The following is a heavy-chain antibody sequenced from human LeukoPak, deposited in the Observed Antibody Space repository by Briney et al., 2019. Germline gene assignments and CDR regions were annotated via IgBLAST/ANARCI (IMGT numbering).Heavy chain of an antibody. Sequence: GGSLRLSCAASGFNFRSSAMIWVRQAPGMGLEWVSGISGSGESTYYADSVKGRFTISRDNSKNTLYLQMNSLRAEDTAVHYCAKEAGYSGYDFPDFWGQGTLVTVSS. V-gene: IGHV3-23*01. J-gene: IGHJ4*02. CDR3: AKEAGYSGYDFPDF. D-gene: IGHD5-12*01. CDR1: GFNFRSSA. CDR2: ISGSGEST.